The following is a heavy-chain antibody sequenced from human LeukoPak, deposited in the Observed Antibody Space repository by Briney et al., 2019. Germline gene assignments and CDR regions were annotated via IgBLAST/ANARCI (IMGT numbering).Heavy chain of an antibody. CDR3: ARSTSLHLWKRVDY. CDR2: INHSGST. CDR1: GGSFSGYF. D-gene: IGHD3-16*02. J-gene: IGHJ4*02. Sequence: SETLSLTCVVYGGSFSGYFWSWVRQPPGKGLEWIGEINHSGSTKYNPSLKSRGTISVDMSKNQFSLKLSSVTAADTAVYYCARSTSLHLWKRVDYWGQGTLVTVSS. V-gene: IGHV4-34*01.